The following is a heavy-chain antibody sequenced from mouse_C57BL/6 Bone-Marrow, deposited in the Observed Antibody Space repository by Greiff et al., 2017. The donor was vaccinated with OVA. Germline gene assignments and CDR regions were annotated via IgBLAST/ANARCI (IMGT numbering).Heavy chain of an antibody. D-gene: IGHD1-1*01. CDR3: TWITTGVGPGAMDY. V-gene: IGHV14-4*01. CDR1: GFNIKDDY. J-gene: IGHJ4*01. CDR2: IVPENGDT. Sequence: VQLQQSGAELVRPGASVKLSCTASGFNIKDDYMHWVKQRPEQGLEWIGWIVPENGDTGYASKFPGKATIPADTSSNTAYLQLSRLTSGDTAVYYCTWITTGVGPGAMDYWGQGTSVTVSS.